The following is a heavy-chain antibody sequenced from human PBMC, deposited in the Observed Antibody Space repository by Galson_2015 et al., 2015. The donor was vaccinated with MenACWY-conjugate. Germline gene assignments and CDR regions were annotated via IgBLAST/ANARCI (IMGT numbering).Heavy chain of an antibody. V-gene: IGHV3-23*01. CDR3: AKKRFGGSPHCSAY. CDR1: GFSFSTYG. Sequence: SLRLSCAASGFSFSTYGLAWVRQAPGKGLEWVSAISGSGTTKYDADSVKGRFTISRDNSKNTLFLQMNSLRAEDTAVYYCAKKRFGGSPHCSAYCGQASQVTVSS. D-gene: IGHD2-15*01. CDR2: ISGSGTTK. J-gene: IGHJ4*02.